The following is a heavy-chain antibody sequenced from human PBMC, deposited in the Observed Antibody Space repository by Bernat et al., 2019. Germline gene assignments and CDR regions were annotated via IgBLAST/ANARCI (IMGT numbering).Heavy chain of an antibody. J-gene: IGHJ6*04. CDR2: INTDGSNT. V-gene: IGHV3-74*01. Sequence: AQLAESGGDLVQPGGSLRLSCAASGFTFSKFWMYWVRQAPGKGLVWVSRINTDGSNTIYADPVKGRCTISRDNAKNTGNLQMNSLRVEDTGVYYCAKGGWYYNSYVDLWGKGTTVTVSS. CDR3: AKGGWYYNSYVDL. CDR1: GFTFSKFW. D-gene: IGHD3-16*01.